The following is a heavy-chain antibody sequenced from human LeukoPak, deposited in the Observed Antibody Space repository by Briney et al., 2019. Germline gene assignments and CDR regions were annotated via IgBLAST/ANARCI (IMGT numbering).Heavy chain of an antibody. D-gene: IGHD6-19*01. J-gene: IGHJ3*02. V-gene: IGHV3-9*01. CDR3: AKVGYSSGPDAFDI. Sequence: GGSLRLSCAAPGFTFDDYAMHWVRQAPGKGLEWVSCISWNSGSIGYADSVKGRFTISRDNAKNSLYLQMNSLRAEDTALYYCAKVGYSSGPDAFDIWGQGTMVTVSS. CDR1: GFTFDDYA. CDR2: ISWNSGSI.